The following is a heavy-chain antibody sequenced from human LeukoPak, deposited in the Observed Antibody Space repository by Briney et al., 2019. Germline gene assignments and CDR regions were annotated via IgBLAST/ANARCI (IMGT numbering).Heavy chain of an antibody. J-gene: IGHJ4*02. CDR3: ARGFWTGVEY. CDR2: IASDGRST. D-gene: IGHD3/OR15-3a*01. CDR1: GFTFSSYW. Sequence: PGGSLRLSCAASGFTFSSYWMNWVRQAPGKGLVWVSRIASDGRSTTYADSVKGRFSISRDNAKNTLYLQMNSLRVEDTAVYYCARGFWTGVEYWGQGALVTVSS. V-gene: IGHV3-74*01.